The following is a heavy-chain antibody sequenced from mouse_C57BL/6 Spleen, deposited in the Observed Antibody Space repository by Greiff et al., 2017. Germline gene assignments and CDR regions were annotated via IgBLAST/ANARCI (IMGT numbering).Heavy chain of an antibody. V-gene: IGHV1-80*01. CDR3: ARRREDYDYDGAMDD. D-gene: IGHD2-4*01. CDR1: GYAFSSYW. Sequence: QVQLQQSGAELVKPGASVKISCKASGYAFSSYWMNWVKQRPGKGLEWIGQIYPGDGDTNYNGKFKGKATLTAAKSSSTAYMQLSRLTSEDSAVYLCARRREDYDYDGAMDDWGQGTSVTVSS. CDR2: IYPGDGDT. J-gene: IGHJ4*01.